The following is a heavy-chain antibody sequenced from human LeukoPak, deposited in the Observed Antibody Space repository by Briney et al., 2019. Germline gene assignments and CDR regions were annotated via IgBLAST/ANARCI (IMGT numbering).Heavy chain of an antibody. J-gene: IGHJ6*02. CDR3: ARDDAFRGVGMDV. D-gene: IGHD3-16*01. CDR1: GFTFSSYW. V-gene: IGHV3-74*01. CDR2: LNTDGSST. Sequence: GGSLRLSCAASGFTFSSYWMHWVRHGPAKGLVWVSRLNTDGSSTSYADSVKGRFTISRDNARNTLYLQMNSLRAEDTAVYYCARDDAFRGVGMDVWGQGTTVTVSS.